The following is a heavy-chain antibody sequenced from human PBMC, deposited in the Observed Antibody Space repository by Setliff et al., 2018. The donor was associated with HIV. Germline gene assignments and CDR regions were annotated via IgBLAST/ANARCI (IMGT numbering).Heavy chain of an antibody. CDR1: GGSFSDYY. Sequence: PSETLSLTCALYGGSFSDYYWSWIRQPPGKGLEWIGEVNHSRRTNYNSSLKSRVTISIDTSKNQFSLTVSSVTAADTAVYYCTRGGAVTTLGIPYYYSSYGMDVWGLGTTVTVSS. CDR3: TRGGAVTTLGIPYYYSSYGMDV. J-gene: IGHJ6*02. CDR2: VNHSRRT. D-gene: IGHD4-17*01. V-gene: IGHV4-34*01.